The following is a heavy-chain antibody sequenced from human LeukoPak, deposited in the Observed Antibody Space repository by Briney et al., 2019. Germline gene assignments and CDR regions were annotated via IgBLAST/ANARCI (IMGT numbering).Heavy chain of an antibody. CDR1: DGSISSSTYY. CDR2: IYYGVTT. D-gene: IGHD3-22*01. Sequence: PSETLSLTCTVSDGSISSSTYYWAWIRQPPGKGLEWIGSIYYGVTTYYNPSLKSRVTISVDTSKNHFSLKLSSVTAADTAVYYCARFPHYYDSSNSYVRFYFDYWAQGSLVTVSS. CDR3: ARFPHYYDSSNSYVRFYFDY. V-gene: IGHV4-39*02. J-gene: IGHJ4*02.